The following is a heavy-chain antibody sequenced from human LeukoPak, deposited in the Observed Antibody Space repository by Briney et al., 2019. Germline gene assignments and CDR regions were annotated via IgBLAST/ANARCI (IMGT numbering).Heavy chain of an antibody. CDR3: ATTPGAYYYYHMDV. J-gene: IGHJ6*02. Sequence: GGSLRLSCTASGLTFRNYGMSWVRQAPGKGLEWVSGISDSGGSTYYADSVKGRFTISRDNSKNTLYLQMNSLRAEDTAVCYCATTPGAYYYYHMDVWGQGTTVSVSS. CDR1: GLTFRNYG. D-gene: IGHD3-10*01. V-gene: IGHV3-23*01. CDR2: ISDSGGST.